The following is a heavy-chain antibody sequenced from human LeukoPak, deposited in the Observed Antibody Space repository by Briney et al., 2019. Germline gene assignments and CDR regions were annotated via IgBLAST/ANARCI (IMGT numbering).Heavy chain of an antibody. V-gene: IGHV4-38-2*02. CDR2: IHHSGNT. Sequence: PSETLSLTCTVSGYSITSGSGYYWGWIRQPPGKGLEWIGSIHHSGNTYNNPSLKSRVTISVDTSKNQFSLKLSSVTAADTAVYYCARPMVRGVLPHAFDIWGQGTMVTVSS. D-gene: IGHD3-10*01. CDR1: GYSITSGSGYY. J-gene: IGHJ3*02. CDR3: ARPMVRGVLPHAFDI.